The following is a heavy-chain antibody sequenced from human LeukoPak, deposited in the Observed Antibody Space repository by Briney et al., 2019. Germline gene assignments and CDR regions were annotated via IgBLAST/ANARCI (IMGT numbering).Heavy chain of an antibody. CDR2: IYYSGST. CDR1: GGSISSSDYY. V-gene: IGHV4-61*08. CDR3: ARDLEIAAAGPYYYYMDV. Sequence: SETLSLTCTVSGGSISSSDYYWGWIRQPPGKGLEWIGYIYYSGSTNYNPSLKSRVTISVDTSKNQFSLKLSSVTAADTAVYYCARDLEIAAAGPYYYYMDVWGKGTTVTVSS. D-gene: IGHD6-13*01. J-gene: IGHJ6*03.